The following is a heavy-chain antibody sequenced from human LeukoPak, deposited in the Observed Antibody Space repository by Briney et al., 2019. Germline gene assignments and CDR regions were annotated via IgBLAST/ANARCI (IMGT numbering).Heavy chain of an antibody. V-gene: IGHV1-2*02. CDR3: ARELAAAGTTFDY. CDR1: GYTVTGYY. J-gene: IGHJ4*02. D-gene: IGHD6-13*01. Sequence: GASVKVSCKASGYTVTGYYMHWVRQAPGQGLEWMGWINPNSGGTNYAQKFQGRVTMTRDTSISTAYMELSRLRSDDTAVYYCARELAAAGTTFDYWGQGTLVTVSS. CDR2: INPNSGGT.